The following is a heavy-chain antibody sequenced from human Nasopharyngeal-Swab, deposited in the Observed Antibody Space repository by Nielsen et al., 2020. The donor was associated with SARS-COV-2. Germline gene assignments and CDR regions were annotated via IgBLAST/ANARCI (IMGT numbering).Heavy chain of an antibody. J-gene: IGHJ4*02. CDR3: ARDGLDYDFWSAYFMDV. Sequence: GESLKISCAASGFTFNNYNFNWVRQAPGKGLEWVSSISSSSSYIYYADSVKGRFTISRDNAKNSLYLQMNSLRAEDTAVYYCARDGLDYDFWSAYFMDVWGQGTLVTVSP. D-gene: IGHD3-3*01. CDR1: GFTFNNYN. V-gene: IGHV3-21*01. CDR2: ISSSSSYI.